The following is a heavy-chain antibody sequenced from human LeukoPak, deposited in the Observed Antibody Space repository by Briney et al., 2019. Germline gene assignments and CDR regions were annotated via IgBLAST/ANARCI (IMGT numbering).Heavy chain of an antibody. D-gene: IGHD3-22*01. J-gene: IGHJ4*02. CDR1: GESSFSSYY. CDR3: SRQVVGNDY. V-gene: IGHV4-34*01. CDR2: INHSGYT. Sequence: SETLSLTCAVYGESSFSSYYWSWIRQTPGGAVEWIGEINHSGYTNYNPSLKSRVTLSIDTSKNQFSLRLNSVTAADTAVYYCSRQVVGNDYWGQGTLVTVSS.